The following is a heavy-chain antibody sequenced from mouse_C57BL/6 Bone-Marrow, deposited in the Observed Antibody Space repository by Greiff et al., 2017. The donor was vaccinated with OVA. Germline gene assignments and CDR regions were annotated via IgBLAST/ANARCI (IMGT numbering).Heavy chain of an antibody. CDR3: ARDGYWYFDV. CDR2: IDPSDSET. D-gene: IGHD2-3*01. V-gene: IGHV1-52*01. CDR1: GYTFTSYW. J-gene: IGHJ1*03. Sequence: VQLQQPGAELVRPGSSVKLSCKASGYTFTSYWMHWVKQRPRQGLEWIGNIDPSDSETHYNQKFKDKATLTVDKSSSTAYMQLSSLTSEDSAVYYCARDGYWYFDVWGTGTTVTVSS.